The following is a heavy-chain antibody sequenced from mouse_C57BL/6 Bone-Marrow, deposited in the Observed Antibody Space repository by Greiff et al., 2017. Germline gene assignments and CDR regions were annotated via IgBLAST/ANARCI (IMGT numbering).Heavy chain of an antibody. CDR2: ISNLAYSI. Sequence: VQLKESGGGLVQPGGSLKLSCAASGFTFSDYGMAWVRQAPRKGPGWVAFISNLAYSIYYADTVTGRFTVSRENAKNTLYLEMSSLRSEDTAMYYCARQAGVAYWGQGTLVTVSA. CDR1: GFTFSDYG. CDR3: ARQAGVAY. V-gene: IGHV5-15*01. J-gene: IGHJ3*01.